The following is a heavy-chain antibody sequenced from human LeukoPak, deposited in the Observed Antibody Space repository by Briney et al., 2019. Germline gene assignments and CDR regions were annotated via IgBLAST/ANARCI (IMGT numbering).Heavy chain of an antibody. D-gene: IGHD3-22*01. Sequence: GGSLRLSCVASGFTFNNYAVHWVRQAPGKGLEFVSAISHNGGSTYYANSVKGRFTISRDNSKNTLYLQMDSLRAEDTAVYYCARDLWLGERGLFFFEYWGQGALVTVAS. J-gene: IGHJ4*02. V-gene: IGHV3-64*01. CDR1: GFTFNNYA. CDR2: ISHNGGST. CDR3: ARDLWLGERGLFFFEY.